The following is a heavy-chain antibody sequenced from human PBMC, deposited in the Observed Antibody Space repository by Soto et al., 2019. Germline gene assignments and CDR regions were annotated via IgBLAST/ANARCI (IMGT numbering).Heavy chain of an antibody. CDR3: ARSRVSTPRLEDPFDI. CDR2: IYPGDSDS. V-gene: IGHV5-51*01. J-gene: IGHJ3*02. D-gene: IGHD5-12*01. CDR1: GYSFPTYW. Sequence: PGESLKISCKGSGYSFPTYWLAWVRQTPGRGLEYMGTIYPGDSDSRYSPAFQGQVTISADKSINTAYLQWTSLKASDTAIYYCARSRVSTPRLEDPFDIWGQGTMVTVSS.